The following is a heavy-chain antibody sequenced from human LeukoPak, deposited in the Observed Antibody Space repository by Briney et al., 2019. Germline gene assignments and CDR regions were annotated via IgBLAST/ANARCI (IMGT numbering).Heavy chain of an antibody. J-gene: IGHJ4*02. CDR2: ISAYNGNT. Sequence: ASVKVSCKASGYTFTSYAMNWVRQAPGQGLEWMGWISAYNGNTNYAQKLQGRVTMTTDTSTSTAYMELRSLRSDDTAVYYCARAGVRTYYDFWSGYYSQPFDYWGQGTLVTVSS. CDR3: ARAGVRTYYDFWSGYYSQPFDY. D-gene: IGHD3-3*01. CDR1: GYTFTSYA. V-gene: IGHV1-18*01.